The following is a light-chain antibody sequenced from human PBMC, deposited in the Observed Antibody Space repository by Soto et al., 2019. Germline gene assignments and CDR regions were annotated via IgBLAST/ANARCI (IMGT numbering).Light chain of an antibody. V-gene: IGKV3-15*01. J-gene: IGKJ5*01. CDR1: PSVTNY. Sequence: PAERATLSCRASPSVTNYLAWYQQKPXXXXXLXXXGASIRATDVPPRFSGSGSGTEFTLTISSLQSDDFAIYYCQQYNNWPPITFGQGTRLEIK. CDR3: QQYNNWPPIT. CDR2: GAS.